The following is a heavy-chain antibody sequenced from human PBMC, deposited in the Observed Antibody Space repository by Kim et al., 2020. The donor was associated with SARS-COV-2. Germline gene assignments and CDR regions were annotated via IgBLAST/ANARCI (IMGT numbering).Heavy chain of an antibody. D-gene: IGHD3-10*02. CDR1: GFTFSHDW. V-gene: IGHV3-7*01. J-gene: IGHJ4*02. CDR3: ARSVFGDNY. CDR2: INQDGSES. Sequence: GGSLRLSCAASGFTFSHDWMTWVRQAPGKGLEWVANINQDGSESYYVDSVKGRFTISRDNAKNSLYLQMNSLRVEDTAVHYCARSVFGDNYWGQGTLV.